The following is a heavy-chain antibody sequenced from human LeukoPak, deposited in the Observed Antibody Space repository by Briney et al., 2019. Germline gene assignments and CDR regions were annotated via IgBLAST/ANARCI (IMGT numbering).Heavy chain of an antibody. J-gene: IGHJ3*02. V-gene: IGHV4-59*01. CDR1: GGSISSYY. CDR2: IYYSGST. D-gene: IGHD4-17*01. CDR3: ARSYGDYVGAFDI. Sequence: SETLSLTCTVSGGSISSYYWSWIRQPPGKGLEWIGYIYYSGSTNYNPSLKSRVTISVDTSKNQFSLKLSSVTAADTAVYYCARSYGDYVGAFDIWGQGTMVTVSS.